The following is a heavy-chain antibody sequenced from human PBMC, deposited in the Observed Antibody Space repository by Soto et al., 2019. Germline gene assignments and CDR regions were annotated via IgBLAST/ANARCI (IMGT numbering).Heavy chain of an antibody. V-gene: IGHV1-24*01. CDR2: FDPEDGET. CDR3: ATLTLYDDIWGSYRHDFDY. D-gene: IGHD3-16*02. Sequence: GASVKVSCKVSGYTLTELSMYWVRQAPGKGLEWMGGFDPEDGETIYAQKFQGRVTMTEDTSTDTAYMELSSLRSEDTAVYYCATLTLYDDIWGSYRHDFDYWGQGTLVTVSS. J-gene: IGHJ4*02. CDR1: GYTLTELS.